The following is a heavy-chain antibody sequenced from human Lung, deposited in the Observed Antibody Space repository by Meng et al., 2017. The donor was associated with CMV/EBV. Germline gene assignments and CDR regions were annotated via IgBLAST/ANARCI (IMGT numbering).Heavy chain of an antibody. D-gene: IGHD6-13*01. Sequence: SXTXSLXCTVSGGSISSSSYYWGWIRQPPGKGLEWIGSIYYSGSTYYNPSLKSRVTISVDTSKNQFSLKLSSVTAADTAVYYCARQTDTEGIAAAPDVWGQGTXVTVSS. CDR2: IYYSGST. CDR1: GGSISSSSYY. J-gene: IGHJ6*02. V-gene: IGHV4-39*01. CDR3: ARQTDTEGIAAAPDV.